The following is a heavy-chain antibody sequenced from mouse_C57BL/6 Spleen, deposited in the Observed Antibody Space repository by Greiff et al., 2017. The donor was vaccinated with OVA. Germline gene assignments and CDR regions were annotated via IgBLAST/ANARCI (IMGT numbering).Heavy chain of an antibody. CDR1: GYAFSSSW. Sequence: VQGVESGPELVKPGASVKISCKASGYAFSSSWMNWVKQRPGKGLEWIGRIYPGDGDTNYNGKFKGKATLTADKSSSTAYMQLSSLTSEDSAVYFCARERAGSFAYWGQGTLVTVSA. J-gene: IGHJ3*01. CDR2: IYPGDGDT. V-gene: IGHV1-82*01. D-gene: IGHD3-1*01. CDR3: ARERAGSFAY.